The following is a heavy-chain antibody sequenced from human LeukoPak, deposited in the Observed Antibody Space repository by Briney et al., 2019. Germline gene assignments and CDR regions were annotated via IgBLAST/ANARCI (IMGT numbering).Heavy chain of an antibody. Sequence: GESLKISCKGYGHSFTNYWIGWVRQMPGKGLEWMGIIFPGDSETRYSPSFQGQVTISVDESINTAYLQWSSLRASDTAIYYCARRTLGYCSIGNCYSDYWGQGTLVTVSS. J-gene: IGHJ4*02. CDR2: IFPGDSET. V-gene: IGHV5-51*01. CDR3: ARRTLGYCSIGNCYSDY. CDR1: GHSFTNYW. D-gene: IGHD2-15*01.